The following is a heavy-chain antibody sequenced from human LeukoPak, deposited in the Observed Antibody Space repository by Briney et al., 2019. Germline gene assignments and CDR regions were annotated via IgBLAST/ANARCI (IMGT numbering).Heavy chain of an antibody. CDR2: ISGSGGST. CDR1: GFTFSSYA. V-gene: IGHV3-23*01. J-gene: IGHJ3*02. CDR3: AKDSYGGNRHDAFDI. Sequence: GGSLRLSCAASGFTFSSYAMSWVRQAPGKGLEWVSAISGSGGSTYFADSVKGRFTVSRDNSKNTLYLQMNSLRAEDTAVYYCAKDSYGGNRHDAFDIWGQGTMVTVSS. D-gene: IGHD4-23*01.